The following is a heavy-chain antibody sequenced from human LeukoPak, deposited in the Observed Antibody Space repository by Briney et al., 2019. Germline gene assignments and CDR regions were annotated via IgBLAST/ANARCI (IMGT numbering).Heavy chain of an antibody. CDR3: ARDFGYASGTYMVY. D-gene: IGHD1-26*01. Sequence: GGSLRLFCTASGFTFNNYAMQWVRQAPGRGLGWVAVISSDGRKPYYADAVKGRFTISRDNSKNTVYMQMNGLRPDDTAVYYCARDFGYASGTYMVYWGQGTLVTVSS. J-gene: IGHJ4*02. CDR2: ISSDGRKP. CDR1: GFTFNNYA. V-gene: IGHV3-30*04.